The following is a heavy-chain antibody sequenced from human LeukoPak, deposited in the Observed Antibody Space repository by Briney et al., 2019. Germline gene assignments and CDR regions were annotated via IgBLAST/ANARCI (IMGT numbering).Heavy chain of an antibody. J-gene: IGHJ3*02. Sequence: SETLSLTCAVYGGXFSGYYWSWIRQPPGKGLEWIGEINHSGSTNYNPSLKSRVTISVNTSKNQFSLKLSSVTAADTAVYYCARGWAFDIWGQGTMVTVSS. CDR2: INHSGST. CDR3: ARGWAFDI. CDR1: GGXFSGYY. V-gene: IGHV4-34*01.